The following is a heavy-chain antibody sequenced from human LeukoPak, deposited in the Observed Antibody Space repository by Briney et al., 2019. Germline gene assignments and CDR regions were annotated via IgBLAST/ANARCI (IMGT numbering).Heavy chain of an antibody. CDR2: ISSSGSTI. Sequence: PGGSLRLSCAASGFTFSDYYMSWIRQAPGKGLEWVSYISSSGSTIYYADSVKGRFTISRDNAKNSLYLQMNSLRAKDTAVYYCARSADYDSSFFDYWGQGTLVTVSS. CDR3: ARSADYDSSFFDY. CDR1: GFTFSDYY. V-gene: IGHV3-11*01. J-gene: IGHJ4*02. D-gene: IGHD3-22*01.